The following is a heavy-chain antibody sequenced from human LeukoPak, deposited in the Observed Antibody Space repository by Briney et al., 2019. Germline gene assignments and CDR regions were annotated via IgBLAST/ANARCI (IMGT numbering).Heavy chain of an antibody. V-gene: IGHV4-39*01. CDR3: ARVTGEYGDYSIDY. CDR2: IYYSGST. Sequence: SETLSLTCTVSGGSISSSSYYWGWIRQPPGKGLEWIGSIYYSGSTYYNPSLKSRVTISVDTSKNQFSLKLSSVTAADTAVYYCARVTGEYGDYSIDYWGQGTLVTVSS. D-gene: IGHD4-17*01. J-gene: IGHJ4*02. CDR1: GGSISSSSYY.